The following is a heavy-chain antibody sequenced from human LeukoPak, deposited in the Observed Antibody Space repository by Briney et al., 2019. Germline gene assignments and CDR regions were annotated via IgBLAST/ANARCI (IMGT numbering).Heavy chain of an antibody. D-gene: IGHD6-13*01. CDR3: ASTYSSSWYGLDYFDY. CDR1: GGTFISYA. J-gene: IGHJ4*02. CDR2: IIPIFGTA. V-gene: IGHV1-69*13. Sequence: SVKVSCKASGGTFISYAISWVRQAPGQGLEWMGGIIPIFGTANYAQKIQGRVTITADESTSTAYMELSSLRSEDTAVYYCASTYSSSWYGLDYFDYWGQGTLVTVSS.